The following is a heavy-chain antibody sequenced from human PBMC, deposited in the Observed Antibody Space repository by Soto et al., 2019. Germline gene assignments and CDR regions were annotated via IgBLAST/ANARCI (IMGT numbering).Heavy chain of an antibody. D-gene: IGHD2-15*01. CDR1: GGSVSSYY. V-gene: IGHV4-59*02. J-gene: IGHJ4*02. CDR3: ARGRKPYCCCGSCYRTYYFDD. CDR2: VYYSGST. Sequence: SETLSLTCTVSGGSVSSYYWSWIRQSPGKGLEWIGYVYYSGSTKYRPSLKSRVTISVDTSKNQFSLKLSSVTAADTAVYYCARGRKPYCCCGSCYRTYYFDDWGQGTLVTVAS.